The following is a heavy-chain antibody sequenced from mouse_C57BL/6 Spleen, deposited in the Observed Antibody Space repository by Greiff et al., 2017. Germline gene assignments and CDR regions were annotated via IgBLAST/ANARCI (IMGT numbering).Heavy chain of an antibody. CDR2: IYPGSGSN. CDR3: ARTGPYYYGSSSYAMDD. CDR1: GYTFTSYW. D-gene: IGHD1-1*01. J-gene: IGHJ4*01. V-gene: IGHV1-55*01. Sequence: QVQLQQPGAELVKPGASVTMSCKASGYTFTSYWITWVKQRPGQGLEWIGDIYPGSGSNNYNEKFKSKATLTVDTSSSTAYMQLSSLTSEDSAVYYCARTGPYYYGSSSYAMDDWGQGTSVTVSS.